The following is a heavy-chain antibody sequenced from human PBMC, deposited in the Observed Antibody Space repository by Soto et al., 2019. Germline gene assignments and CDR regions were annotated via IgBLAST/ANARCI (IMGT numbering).Heavy chain of an antibody. J-gene: IGHJ6*02. CDR1: GGSFSGYY. D-gene: IGHD4-17*01. CDR3: ATIKYPKYGDYAAGYGMDV. Sequence: SETLSLTCAVYGGSFSGYYWSWIRQPPGKGLEWIGEINHSGSTNYNPSLKSRVTISVDTSKNQFSLKLSSVTAADTAVYYCATIKYPKYGDYAAGYGMDVWGQGTTVTVS. V-gene: IGHV4-34*01. CDR2: INHSGST.